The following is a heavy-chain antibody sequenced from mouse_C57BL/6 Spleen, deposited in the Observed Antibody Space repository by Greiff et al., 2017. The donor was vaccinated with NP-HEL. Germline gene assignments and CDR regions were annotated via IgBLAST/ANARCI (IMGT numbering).Heavy chain of an antibody. CDR1: GYTFTDYN. CDR3: ARTRDYYGSTDAMDY. D-gene: IGHD1-1*01. J-gene: IGHJ4*01. Sequence: EVKLVESGPELVKPGASVKMSCKASGYTFTDYNMHWVKQSHGKSLEWIGYINPNNGGTSYNQKFKGKATLTVNKSSSTAYMELRSLTSEDSAVYYCARTRDYYGSTDAMDYWGQGTSVTVSS. V-gene: IGHV1-22*01. CDR2: INPNNGGT.